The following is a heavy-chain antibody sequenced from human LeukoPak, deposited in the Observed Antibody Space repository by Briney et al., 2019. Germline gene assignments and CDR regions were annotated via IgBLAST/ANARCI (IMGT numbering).Heavy chain of an antibody. CDR3: ASQSYARFDP. CDR2: IQPDGSEQ. D-gene: IGHD3-16*01. CDR1: GFIFSNYW. J-gene: IGHJ5*02. V-gene: IGHV3-7*01. Sequence: GGSLRLSCAASGFIFSNYWMSWVRQAPGKGLEWVGNIQPDGSEQYPVDSLKGRFTISRDNARNSLFLQMNSLRVEDTAVYYCASQSYARFDPWGQGTLVTVSS.